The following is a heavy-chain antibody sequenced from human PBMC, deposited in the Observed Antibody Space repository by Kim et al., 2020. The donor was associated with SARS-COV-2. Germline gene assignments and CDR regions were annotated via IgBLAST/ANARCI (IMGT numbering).Heavy chain of an antibody. V-gene: IGHV4-59*01. CDR1: GGSIGSYY. J-gene: IGHJ5*02. D-gene: IGHD3-10*01. CDR3: ARGGDFYGSGSYFNWLDP. Sequence: SETLSLTCAVSGGSIGSYYWSWIRQPPGKGLEWIGYVYDIGTTNYNPSLKSRVTISVDTSKNQFFLRLTSVTAADTAVYYCARGGDFYGSGSYFNWLDPWGQGTLVTVSS. CDR2: VYDIGTT.